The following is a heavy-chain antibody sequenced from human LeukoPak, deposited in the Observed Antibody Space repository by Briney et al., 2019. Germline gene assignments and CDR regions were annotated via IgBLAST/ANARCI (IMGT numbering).Heavy chain of an antibody. D-gene: IGHD4-17*01. CDR2: INSDGINT. Sequence: GGSLRLSCAASGFTFSNYWMHWVRQAPGKGLVWVSRINSDGINTSYADSVKGRFTISRDNAKNSLYLQMNSLRAEDTAVYYCARDIDNYGDYIPYWGQGTLVTVSS. CDR3: ARDIDNYGDYIPY. CDR1: GFTFSNYW. J-gene: IGHJ4*02. V-gene: IGHV3-74*01.